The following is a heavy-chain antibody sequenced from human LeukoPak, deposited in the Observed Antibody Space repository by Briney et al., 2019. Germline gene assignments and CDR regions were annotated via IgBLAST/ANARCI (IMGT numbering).Heavy chain of an antibody. V-gene: IGHV3-23*01. CDR3: AKLRLVSTAFDI. Sequence: GGSLRLSCAASGFAFSSYAMSWVRQAPGKGLEWVSAISGSGGSTYYADSVKGRFTISRDNSTNTLYMQMKSLRAEATAVYYCAKLRLVSTAFDIWGQGRMVTVPS. CDR1: GFAFSSYA. CDR2: ISGSGGST. D-gene: IGHD6-6*01. J-gene: IGHJ3*02.